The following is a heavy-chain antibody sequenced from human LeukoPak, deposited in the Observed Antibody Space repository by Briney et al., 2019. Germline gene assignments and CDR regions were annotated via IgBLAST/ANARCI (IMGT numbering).Heavy chain of an antibody. CDR2: MNQDGSEK. J-gene: IGHJ4*02. V-gene: IGHV3-7*01. D-gene: IGHD1-26*01. CDR3: ARESHATFDY. CDR1: GFTFSNYW. Sequence: PGGSLRLSCVDSGFTFSNYWMSWVRQAPGKGPEWVANMNQDGSEKYYVDSVKGRFTISRDNAKNSLYLQMNSPRAEDTAVYYCARESHATFDYWGQGTLVIVSS.